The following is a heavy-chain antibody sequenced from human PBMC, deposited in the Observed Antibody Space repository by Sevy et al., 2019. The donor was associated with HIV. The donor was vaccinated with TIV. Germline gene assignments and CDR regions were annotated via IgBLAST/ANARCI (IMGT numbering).Heavy chain of an antibody. CDR3: ARARAGNIAVGEGPY. V-gene: IGHV3-30-3*01. CDR1: GFTFSSYA. CDR2: LSYDGSNK. J-gene: IGHJ4*02. D-gene: IGHD6-19*01. Sequence: GGSLRLSCAASGFTFSSYAMHWVRQAPGKGLEWVAVLSYDGSNKYYADSVKGRFTISRDNSKNTLYLQMNSLRAEDTAVYYCARARAGNIAVGEGPYWGQGTLVTVSS.